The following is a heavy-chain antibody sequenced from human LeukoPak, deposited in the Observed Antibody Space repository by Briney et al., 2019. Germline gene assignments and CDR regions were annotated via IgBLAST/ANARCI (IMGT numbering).Heavy chain of an antibody. CDR2: ISSSSSHT. V-gene: IGHV3-11*05. D-gene: IGHD3-22*01. Sequence: PGGSLRLSCATSGFTFNDYYMSWIRLAPGKGLVWLSFISSSSSHTKYADSVKGRFTISRDNAKNSLFLQTNSLRPEDTAVYYCARAYNRFDSSGFYVYWGQGTLVSVSS. CDR1: GFTFNDYY. J-gene: IGHJ4*02. CDR3: ARAYNRFDSSGFYVY.